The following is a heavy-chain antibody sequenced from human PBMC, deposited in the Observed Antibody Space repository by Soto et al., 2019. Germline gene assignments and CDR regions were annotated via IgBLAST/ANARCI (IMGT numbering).Heavy chain of an antibody. D-gene: IGHD3-10*01. CDR2: IYYSGST. CDR3: ARDYWAMVRGVINDYYYGMDV. CDR1: GGSISSGDYY. Sequence: TSETLSLTCTVSGGSISSGDYYWSWIRQPPGKGLEWIGYIYYSGSTYYNPSLKSRVTISVDTSKNQFSLKLSSVTAADTAVYYCARDYWAMVRGVINDYYYGMDVWGQGTTVTVSS. V-gene: IGHV4-30-4*01. J-gene: IGHJ6*02.